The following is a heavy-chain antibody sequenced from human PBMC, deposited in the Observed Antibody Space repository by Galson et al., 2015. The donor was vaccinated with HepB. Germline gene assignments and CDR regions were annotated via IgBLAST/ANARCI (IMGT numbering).Heavy chain of an antibody. CDR1: GGSISSYY. CDR3: ARDPIHSSSWPRYWYFDL. Sequence: ETLSLTCTVSGGSISSYYWSWIRQPPGKGLEWIGYIYYSGSTNYNPSLKSRVTISVDTSKNQFSLKLSSVTAADTAVYYCARDPIHSSSWPRYWYFDLWGRGTLVTVSS. V-gene: IGHV4-59*01. CDR2: IYYSGST. J-gene: IGHJ2*01. D-gene: IGHD6-13*01.